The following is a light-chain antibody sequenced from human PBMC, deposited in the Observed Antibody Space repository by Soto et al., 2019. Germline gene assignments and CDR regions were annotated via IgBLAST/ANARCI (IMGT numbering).Light chain of an antibody. CDR3: QQYNNYT. J-gene: IGKJ2*01. CDR2: KAS. CDR1: QSISSW. V-gene: IGKV1-5*03. Sequence: DIQMTQSPSTLSASVGDRVTITCRASQSISSWLAWYQQKPGKAPKLLIYKASSLESGVPSRFSGSGSGTEFTLTISSLQPDDFATYYCQQYNNYTFDQGTKLEIK.